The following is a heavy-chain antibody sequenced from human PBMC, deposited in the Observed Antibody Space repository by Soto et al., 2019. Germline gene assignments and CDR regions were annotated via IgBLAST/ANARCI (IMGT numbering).Heavy chain of an antibody. CDR2: ISGSGGST. D-gene: IGHD6-19*01. CDR3: AEAERQWLVRGWVHP. Sequence: EVQLLESGGGLVQPGGSLRLSCAASGFTFSSYAMSWVRQAPGKGLEWVSAISGSGGSTYYADSVKGRFTISRDNSKNKRYRQMKNLRAEGTALYYWAEAERQWLVRGWVHPWGQGTPVTVSS. CDR1: GFTFSSYA. J-gene: IGHJ5*02. V-gene: IGHV3-23*01.